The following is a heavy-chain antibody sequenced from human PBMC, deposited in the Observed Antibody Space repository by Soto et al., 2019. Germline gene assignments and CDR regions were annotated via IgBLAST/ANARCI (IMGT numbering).Heavy chain of an antibody. J-gene: IGHJ3*02. CDR3: ARDGIVVVVAATPAAFDI. CDR2: ISSSGSTI. Sequence: GGSLRLSCAASGFTFSDYYMSWIRQAPGKGLEWVSYISSSGSTIYYADSVKGRFTISRDNAKNSLYLQMNSLRAGDTAVYYCARDGIVVVVAATPAAFDIWGQGTMVTVSS. D-gene: IGHD2-15*01. V-gene: IGHV3-11*01. CDR1: GFTFSDYY.